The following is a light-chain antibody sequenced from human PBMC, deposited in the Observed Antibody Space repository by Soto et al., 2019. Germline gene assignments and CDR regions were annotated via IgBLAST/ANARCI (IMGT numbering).Light chain of an antibody. CDR3: QQRSNWRPT. CDR1: QTVRNNY. J-gene: IGKJ4*01. V-gene: IGKV3D-20*02. CDR2: DAS. Sequence: TQSPGTLSLSPGERATLSCRASQTVRNNYLAWYQQKPGQAPRLLIYDASNRAAGIPDRFSGSGSGTDFTLTISSLEAEDFAGYYCQQRSNWRPTLGGGTRVHIK.